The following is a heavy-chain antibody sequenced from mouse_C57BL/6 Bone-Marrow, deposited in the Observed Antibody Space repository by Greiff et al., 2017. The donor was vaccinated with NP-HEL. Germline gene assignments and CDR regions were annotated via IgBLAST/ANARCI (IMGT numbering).Heavy chain of an antibody. Sequence: EVKLVESGPGLVKPSQSLSLTCSVTGYSITSGYYWNWIRQFPGNKLEWMGYISYDGSNNYNPSLKNRISITRDTSKNQFFLKLNSVTTEDTATYYCAIYGSSYWGQGTLVTVSA. J-gene: IGHJ3*01. CDR1: GYSITSGYY. CDR3: AIYGSSY. D-gene: IGHD1-1*01. V-gene: IGHV3-6*01. CDR2: ISYDGSN.